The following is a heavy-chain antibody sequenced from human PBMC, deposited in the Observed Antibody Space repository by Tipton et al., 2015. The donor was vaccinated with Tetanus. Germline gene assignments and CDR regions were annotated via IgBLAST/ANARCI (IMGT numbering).Heavy chain of an antibody. CDR2: IRSRTNSYAT. D-gene: IGHD3-3*01. CDR1: GFTFSSFG. J-gene: IGHJ4*02. V-gene: IGHV3-73*01. CDR3: TSGYDFWSGFPPS. Sequence: SLRLSCAASGFTFSSFGMHWVRQAPGKGLEWVGRIRSRTNSYATEYAASVKGRFSFSRDDSKNTASLQMNSLKIEDTAMYFCTSGYDFWSGFPPSWGQGTLVTVSS.